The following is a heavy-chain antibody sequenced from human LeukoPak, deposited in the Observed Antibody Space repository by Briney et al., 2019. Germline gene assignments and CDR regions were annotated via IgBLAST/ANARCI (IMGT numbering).Heavy chain of an antibody. D-gene: IGHD5-24*01. CDR2: IRFDGSNN. V-gene: IGHV3-30*02. CDR1: GFTFNSYG. J-gene: IGHJ4*02. CDR3: AKSGYNRFDY. Sequence: PGGSLRLSCAASGFTFNSYGIHWVRQTPGKVLEWVAFIRFDGSNNYYADSVKGRFTISRDNSKNTLYLQMNSLRAEDTAVYYCAKSGYNRFDYWGQGTLVTVSS.